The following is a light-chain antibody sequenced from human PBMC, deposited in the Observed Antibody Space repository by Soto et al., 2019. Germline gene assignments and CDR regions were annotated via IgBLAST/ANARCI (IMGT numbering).Light chain of an antibody. J-gene: IGKJ1*01. CDR3: QKYNSAPRT. CDR2: AAS. Sequence: DIQMTQSPSSLSASVGDRVTITCRASQDIIDYLAWYQQRPGKPPRLLIYAASTLQSGVPSRFSGSGAGTDFTLTISSLQPEDVATYYCQKYNSAPRTFGQGTKVEIK. V-gene: IGKV1-27*01. CDR1: QDIIDY.